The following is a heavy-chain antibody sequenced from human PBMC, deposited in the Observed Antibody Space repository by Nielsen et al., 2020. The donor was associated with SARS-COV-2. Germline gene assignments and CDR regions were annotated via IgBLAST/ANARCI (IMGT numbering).Heavy chain of an antibody. CDR2: ISYDGSNK. Sequence: GGSLRLFCAASGFTFSSYGMHWVRQAPGKGLEWVAVISYDGSNKYYADSVKGRFTISRDNSKNTLYLQMNSLRAEDTAVYYCARPLMVYAIHVHFDYWGQGTLVTVSS. CDR3: ARPLMVYAIHVHFDY. J-gene: IGHJ4*02. V-gene: IGHV3-30*03. CDR1: GFTFSSYG. D-gene: IGHD2-8*01.